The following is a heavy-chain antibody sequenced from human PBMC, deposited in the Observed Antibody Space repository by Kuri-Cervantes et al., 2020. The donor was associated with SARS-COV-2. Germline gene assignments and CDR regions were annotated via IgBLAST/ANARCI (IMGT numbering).Heavy chain of an antibody. V-gene: IGHV3-23*01. D-gene: IGHD4-17*01. CDR2: ISGSGGST. J-gene: IGHJ6*03. Sequence: ETLSLTCAASGFTFSSYWMSWVRQAPGKGLEWVSAISGSGGSTYYADSVKGRFTISRDNSKNTLYLQMNSLRAEDTAVYYCAKDYGDYYYYYMDVWGKGTTVTVSS. CDR3: AKDYGDYYYYYMDV. CDR1: GFTFSSYW.